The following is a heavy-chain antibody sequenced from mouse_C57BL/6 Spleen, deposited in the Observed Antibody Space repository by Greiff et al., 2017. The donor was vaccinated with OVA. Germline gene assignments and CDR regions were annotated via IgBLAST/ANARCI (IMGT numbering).Heavy chain of an antibody. CDR2: ISDGGSYT. CDR1: GFTFSSYA. J-gene: IGHJ3*01. D-gene: IGHD2-3*01. V-gene: IGHV5-4*01. CDR3: ARDRRSYDGYLFAY. Sequence: EVKVEESGGGLVKPGGSLKLSCAASGFTFSSYAMSWVRQTPEKRLEWVATISDGGSYTYYPDNVKGRFTISRDNAKNNLYLQMSHLKSEDTAMYYCARDRRSYDGYLFAYWGQGTLVTVSA.